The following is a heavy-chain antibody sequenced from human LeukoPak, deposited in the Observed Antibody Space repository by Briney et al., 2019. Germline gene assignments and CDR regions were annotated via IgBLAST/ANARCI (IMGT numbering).Heavy chain of an antibody. CDR3: ARTIRVEEGYSEERGAFDI. J-gene: IGHJ3*02. D-gene: IGHD2-15*01. V-gene: IGHV3-21*01. Sequence: GGSLRLSCAASGFTFSSYSMNWVRQAPGKGLEWVSSISSSSSYIYYADSVKGRFTISRDNAKNSLYLQMNSLRAEDTAVYYCARTIRVEEGYSEERGAFDIWGQGTMVTVSS. CDR2: ISSSSSYI. CDR1: GFTFSSYS.